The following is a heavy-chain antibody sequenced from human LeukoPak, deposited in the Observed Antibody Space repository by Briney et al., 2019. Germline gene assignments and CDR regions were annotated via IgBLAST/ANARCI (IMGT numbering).Heavy chain of an antibody. J-gene: IGHJ4*02. CDR3: AKDPNYDFWSGYFDY. Sequence: ASVKVSCKVSGYTLTELSMHWVRQAPGKGLEWMGGFDPEDGETVYAQKFQGRVTMTEDTSTDTAYMELSSLRSEDTAVYYCAKDPNYDFWSGYFDYWGQGTLVTVSS. V-gene: IGHV1-24*01. D-gene: IGHD3-3*01. CDR2: FDPEDGET. CDR1: GYTLTELS.